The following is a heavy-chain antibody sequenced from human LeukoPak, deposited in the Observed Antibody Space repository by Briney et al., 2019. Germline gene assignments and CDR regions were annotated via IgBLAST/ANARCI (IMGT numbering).Heavy chain of an antibody. CDR1: GFTFDDYG. Sequence: PGGSLRLSCAASGFTFDDYGMSWVRQAPGKGLEWVSGINWNGGSTGYADSVKGRFTISRDNAKNSLYPQMNSLRAEDTAAYYCARDKPLLWFGELFRLYYYYYMDVWGKGTTVTVSS. D-gene: IGHD3-10*01. CDR3: ARDKPLLWFGELFRLYYYYYMDV. CDR2: INWNGGST. V-gene: IGHV3-20*04. J-gene: IGHJ6*03.